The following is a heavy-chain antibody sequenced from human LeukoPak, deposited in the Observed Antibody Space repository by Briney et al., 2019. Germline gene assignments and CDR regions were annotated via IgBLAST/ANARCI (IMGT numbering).Heavy chain of an antibody. D-gene: IGHD4-11*01. CDR2: IVTSGANT. CDR3: VRGHSIFDY. V-gene: IGHV3-23*01. CDR1: GFIFRNYD. Sequence: GGSLRLSCAASGFIFRNYDMTWVRQAPGKGLQWVSHIVTSGANTYYADSVKGRFTISRDNSKNTLFLQMNSLRAEDTALYYCVRGHSIFDYWGQGTLVTVSS. J-gene: IGHJ4*02.